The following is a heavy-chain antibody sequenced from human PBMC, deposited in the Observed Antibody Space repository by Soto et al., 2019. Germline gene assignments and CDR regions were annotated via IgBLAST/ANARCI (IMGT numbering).Heavy chain of an antibody. D-gene: IGHD2-8*01. V-gene: IGHV3-23*01. Sequence: GGSLRLSCAASGFSFSTYTMSWVRRAPGKGLEWVSAISGSGGSPSYADSVQGRFTISRDNPKKTLYLQMNSLRAEDTAVYYCSKARCTTSNCYVPDYWGQGTLVTVSS. CDR1: GFSFSTYT. CDR3: SKARCTTSNCYVPDY. CDR2: ISGSGGSP. J-gene: IGHJ4*02.